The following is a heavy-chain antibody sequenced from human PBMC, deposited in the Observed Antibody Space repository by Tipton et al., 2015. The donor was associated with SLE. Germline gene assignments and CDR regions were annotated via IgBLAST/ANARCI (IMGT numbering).Heavy chain of an antibody. Sequence: TLSLTCSVSGGSISSYYWNWIRQHPAKGLEWIGFIYYNGKTNYNSSLKSRVTISVDTSKSQFSLKLKSVTAADTAVYYCARHGLVNYYYYGMDVWGQGTTVTVSS. J-gene: IGHJ6*02. V-gene: IGHV4-59*08. CDR2: IYYNGKT. CDR1: GGSISSYY. D-gene: IGHD3/OR15-3a*01. CDR3: ARHGLVNYYYYGMDV.